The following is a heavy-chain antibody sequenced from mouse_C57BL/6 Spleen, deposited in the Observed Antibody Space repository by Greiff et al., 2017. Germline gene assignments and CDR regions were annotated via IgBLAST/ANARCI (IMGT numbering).Heavy chain of an antibody. Sequence: EVQVVESGGDLVKPGGSLKLSCAASGFTFSSYGMSWVRQTPDKRLEWVATISSGGSYTYYPDIMKGRFTISRDNAKNTLYLQMSSQKSEDTAMYCSARKRNDYVGGDYWGQGTTLTVSS. CDR1: GFTFSSYG. CDR2: ISSGGSYT. CDR3: ARKRNDYVGGDY. D-gene: IGHD2-4*01. J-gene: IGHJ2*01. V-gene: IGHV5-6*01.